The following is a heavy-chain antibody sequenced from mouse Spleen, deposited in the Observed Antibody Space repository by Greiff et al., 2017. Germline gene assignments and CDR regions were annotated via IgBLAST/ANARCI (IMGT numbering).Heavy chain of an antibody. CDR2: INPNNGGT. J-gene: IGHJ4*01. CDR1: GYTFTDYN. D-gene: IGHD2-3*01. CDR3: ARYDGYYVYAMDY. Sequence: EVQLQQSGPELVKPGASVKIPCKASGYTFTDYNMDWVKQSHGKSLEWIGDINPNNGGTIYNQKFKGKATLTVDKSSSTAYMELRSLTSEDTAVYYCARYDGYYVYAMDYWGQGTSVTVSS. V-gene: IGHV1-18*01.